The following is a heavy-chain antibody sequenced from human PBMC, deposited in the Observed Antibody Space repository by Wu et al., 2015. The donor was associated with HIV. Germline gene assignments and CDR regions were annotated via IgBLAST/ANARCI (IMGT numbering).Heavy chain of an antibody. V-gene: IGHV1-69*12. CDR1: GGTFSSYA. D-gene: IGHD1-7*01. CDR3: ARSPYNWNYDDNYYYYYMDV. CDR2: IIPIFGIA. J-gene: IGHJ6*03. Sequence: QVQLVQSGAEVKKPGSSVKVSCKASGGTFSSYAINWVRQAPGQGLEWMGGIIPIFGIANYTQKFQGRVTITADESTSTAYMELSSLRSEDTAMYYCARSPYNWNYDDNYYYYYMDVWGKGTTVSVSS.